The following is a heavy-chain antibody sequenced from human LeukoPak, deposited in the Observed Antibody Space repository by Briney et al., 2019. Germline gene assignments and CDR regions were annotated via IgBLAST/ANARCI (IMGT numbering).Heavy chain of an antibody. CDR1: GFTFSSYG. CDR2: ISSSSSYI. J-gene: IGHJ4*02. D-gene: IGHD3-9*01. V-gene: IGHV3-21*04. CDR3: AKWGDYDILTGYYVSDF. Sequence: GGSLRLSCAASGFTFSSYGMHWVRQAPGKGLEWVSSISSSSSYIYYADSVKGRFTISRDNSKNTLYVEMNTLRAEDTAVYYCAKWGDYDILTGYYVSDFWGQGTLVTVSS.